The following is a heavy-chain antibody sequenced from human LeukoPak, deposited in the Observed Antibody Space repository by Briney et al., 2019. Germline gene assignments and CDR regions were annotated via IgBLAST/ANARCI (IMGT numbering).Heavy chain of an antibody. CDR3: ARGANWFDP. CDR2: IYFSGST. CDR1: GGSMTNYY. V-gene: IGHV4-59*01. Sequence: PSETLSLTCTVSGGSMTNYYWSWIRQPPGKGLEWIAYIYFSGSTNYNPSLKSRVTISVDTSKNQFSLKLSSLTAADTAVYYCARGANWFDPWGQGTLVTVSS. J-gene: IGHJ5*02.